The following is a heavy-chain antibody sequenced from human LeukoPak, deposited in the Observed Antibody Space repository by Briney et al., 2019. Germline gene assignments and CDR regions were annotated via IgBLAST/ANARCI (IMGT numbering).Heavy chain of an antibody. D-gene: IGHD3-3*01. CDR2: IHYRGTT. J-gene: IGHJ4*02. Sequence: SETLSLTCTVSGGSISSYYWSWIRQPPGKGLEWIGSIHYRGTTYYNPSLLSRGTISVDTSKNQFSLKLNSVTAADTAVYFCAREGSGYSTNFDYWGQGTLVTVSS. CDR3: AREGSGYSTNFDY. CDR1: GGSISSYY. V-gene: IGHV4-59*12.